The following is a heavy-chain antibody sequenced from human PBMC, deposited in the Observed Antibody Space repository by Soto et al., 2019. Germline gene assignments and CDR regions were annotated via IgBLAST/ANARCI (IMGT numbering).Heavy chain of an antibody. V-gene: IGHV3-15*07. CDR1: GFTFSNAW. D-gene: IGHD3-22*01. Sequence: SGGYLRLSCAASGFTFSNAWTNWVRQAPGKGLEWVGRIKSKTDGGTTDYAEPVKGRFAISRDDSKNMVYLQMNSLKIEDTAVYYCTTDSYSTIIIVRFDYWGHGTLVTVSS. J-gene: IGHJ4*03. CDR3: TTDSYSTIIIVRFDY. CDR2: IKSKTDGGTT.